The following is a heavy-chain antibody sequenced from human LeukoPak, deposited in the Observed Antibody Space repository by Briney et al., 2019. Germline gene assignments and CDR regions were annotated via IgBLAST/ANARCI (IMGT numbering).Heavy chain of an antibody. J-gene: IGHJ6*03. D-gene: IGHD6-19*01. V-gene: IGHV1-69*13. CDR3: AREGSGWGYYYMDV. CDR2: IIPIFGAA. CDR1: GGTFSSYA. Sequence: SVKVSCKASGGTFSSYAISWVRQAPGQGLEWMGGIIPIFGAANYAQKFQGRVTITADESTSTAYMELSSLRSEDTAVYYCAREGSGWGYYYMDVWGKGTTVTVSS.